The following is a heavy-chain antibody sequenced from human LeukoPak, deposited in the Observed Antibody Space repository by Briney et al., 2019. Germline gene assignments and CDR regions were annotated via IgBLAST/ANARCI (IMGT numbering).Heavy chain of an antibody. CDR2: ISTSGGST. J-gene: IGHJ4*02. V-gene: IGHV3-23*01. Sequence: GGSLRLSCAASGFTFSNVWMSWVRQVPGKGLEWVSAISTSGGSTYYADSVKGRFTISRDNSKNTLFLQMNSLRAEDTAVYYCAKKIGGSYNFDYWGQGTLVTVSS. CDR3: AKKIGGSYNFDY. D-gene: IGHD1-26*01. CDR1: GFTFSNVW.